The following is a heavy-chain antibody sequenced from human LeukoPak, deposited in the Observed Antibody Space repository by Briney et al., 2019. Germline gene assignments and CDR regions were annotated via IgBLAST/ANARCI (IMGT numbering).Heavy chain of an antibody. Sequence: GGSLRLSCEASGFTFSHYAMNWVRQAPGKGLEWVSAVSGYSDRTYYADSVKSRFTISRDNSHDTLSLQMNSLRAEDTAVYYCAKGHGDYIPAEYIQHWGQGTLVTVSS. CDR2: VSGYSDRT. D-gene: IGHD4-17*01. CDR3: AKGHGDYIPAEYIQH. V-gene: IGHV3-23*01. J-gene: IGHJ1*01. CDR1: GFTFSHYA.